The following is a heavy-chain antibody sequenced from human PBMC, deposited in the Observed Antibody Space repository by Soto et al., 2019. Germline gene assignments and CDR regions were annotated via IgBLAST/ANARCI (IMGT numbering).Heavy chain of an antibody. V-gene: IGHV4-34*01. CDR2: INHSGST. CDR1: GGSFSGYY. D-gene: IGHD6-19*01. CDR3: ARGLPVARQGLDY. Sequence: VYGGSFSGYYWSWIRQPPGKGLEWIGEINHSGSTNYNPSLKSRVTISVDTSKNQFSLKLSSVTAADTAVYYCARGLPVARQGLDYWGQGTLVTVSS. J-gene: IGHJ4*02.